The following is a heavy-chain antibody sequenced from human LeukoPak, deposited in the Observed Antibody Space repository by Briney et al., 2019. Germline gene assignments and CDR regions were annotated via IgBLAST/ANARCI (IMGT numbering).Heavy chain of an antibody. CDR2: IYTSGST. D-gene: IGHD5-12*01. CDR1: GGSISSGSYY. CDR3: ARHHLKWQNYPPSAMDV. Sequence: SETLSLTCTVSGGSISSGSYYWSWIRQPAGKGLEWIGRIYTSGSTNYNPSLKSRVTISVDTSKNHFSLRLTSVTAADTAVYYCARHHLKWQNYPPSAMDVWGQGTTVTVSS. V-gene: IGHV4-61*02. J-gene: IGHJ6*02.